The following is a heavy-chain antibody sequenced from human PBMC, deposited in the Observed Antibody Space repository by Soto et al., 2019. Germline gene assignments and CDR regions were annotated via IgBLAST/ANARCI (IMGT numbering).Heavy chain of an antibody. D-gene: IGHD3-16*01. Sequence: QLQLQESGPGLVKPSETLSLTCTVSGGSISSSSYYWGWIRQPPGKGLEWIGTFYYSGSTYYKPSLKRRVTISVDTSKTQFSLKLSSVTAADTAVYYCARHWGRQFFDYWGQGTLVTVSS. J-gene: IGHJ4*02. CDR1: GGSISSSSYY. CDR3: ARHWGRQFFDY. V-gene: IGHV4-39*01. CDR2: FYYSGST.